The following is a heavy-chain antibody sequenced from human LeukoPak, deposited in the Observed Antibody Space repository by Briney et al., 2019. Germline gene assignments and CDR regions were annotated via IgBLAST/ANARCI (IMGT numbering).Heavy chain of an antibody. CDR2: VSYDGSNK. CDR3: ARAYERDTSDYDYVWGSLY. J-gene: IGHJ4*02. D-gene: IGHD3-16*01. Sequence: PGRSLRLSCAASGFTFSSYAMHWVRQAPGKGLEWVAVVSYDGSNKYYADSVKGRFTISRDNSKNTLYLQMNSLRAEDTAVYYCARAYERDTSDYDYVWGSLYWGQGTLVTVSS. CDR1: GFTFSSYA. V-gene: IGHV3-30*04.